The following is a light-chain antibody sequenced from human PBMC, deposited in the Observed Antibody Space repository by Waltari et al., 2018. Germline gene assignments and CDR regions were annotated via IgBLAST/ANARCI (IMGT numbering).Light chain of an antibody. Sequence: SYELTQARSVSVSPGQTARITCGGDDIETKTVQWYQQKTPQAPVLVIYADTERLSGIPERFSGSNSGNTATLTISGVEAGDEADYYCQVWDSSILFGGGTRLTVL. CDR3: QVWDSSIL. CDR2: ADT. CDR1: DIETKT. J-gene: IGLJ2*01. V-gene: IGLV3-21*02.